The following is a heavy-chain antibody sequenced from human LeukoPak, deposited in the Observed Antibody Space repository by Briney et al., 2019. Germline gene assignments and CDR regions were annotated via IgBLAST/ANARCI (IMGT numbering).Heavy chain of an antibody. D-gene: IGHD3-22*01. V-gene: IGHV4-61*01. CDR3: ARGDSSGYLGY. Sequence: SETLSLTCTVSGGSVSSNIYYWNWIRQPPGKGLEWIGYIYYSGSTNYNPSLESRVTISVDTSKNQFSLKLTSLTAADTAVYYCARGDSSGYLGYWGQGTLVTVSS. CDR1: GGSVSSNIYY. CDR2: IYYSGST. J-gene: IGHJ4*02.